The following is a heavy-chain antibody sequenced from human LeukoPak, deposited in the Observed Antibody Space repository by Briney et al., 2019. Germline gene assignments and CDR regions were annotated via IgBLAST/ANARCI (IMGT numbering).Heavy chain of an antibody. CDR3: ATDYYDSSGYMFH. J-gene: IGHJ4*02. V-gene: IGHV4-39*01. CDR2: MYYSGST. D-gene: IGHD3-22*01. Sequence: PSETLSLTCTVSGGSISSSSYYWGWIRQPPGKGLEWIGSMYYSGSTYYNPSLKSRVTISVDTSKNQFSLKLSSVTAADTAVYYCATDYYDSSGYMFHWGQGTLVTVSS. CDR1: GGSISSSSYY.